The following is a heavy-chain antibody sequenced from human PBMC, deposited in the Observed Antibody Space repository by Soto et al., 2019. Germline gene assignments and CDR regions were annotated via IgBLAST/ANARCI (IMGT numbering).Heavy chain of an antibody. CDR3: AKGGRQWLVTSDFNY. J-gene: IGHJ4*02. CDR1: GFTFSDYA. CDR2: VSHDGRNT. Sequence: PGGSLRLSCAPSGFTFSDYAMHWVRQALGKGLEGVAVVSHDGRNTHYADSVKGRFIISRDSSKNTVSLEMTSLRADDTSVYYCAKGGRQWLVTSDFNYWGQGALVTVS. V-gene: IGHV3-30*18. D-gene: IGHD6-19*01.